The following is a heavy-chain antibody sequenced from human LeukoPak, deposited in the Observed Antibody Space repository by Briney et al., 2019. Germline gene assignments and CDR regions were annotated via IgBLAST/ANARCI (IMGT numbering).Heavy chain of an antibody. CDR3: ARDRLPSSGWLPIYYYYGRDV. V-gene: IGHV1-46*01. D-gene: IGHD6-19*01. CDR2: INPSGGST. CDR1: GYTFTSYY. J-gene: IGHJ6*02. Sequence: ASVKVSCKASGYTFTSYYMHWVRQAPGQGLEWMGIINPSGGSTSYAQKFQGRVTMTRDTSTSTVYMELSSLRSEDTAVYYCARDRLPSSGWLPIYYYYGRDVWGQGTTVTVSS.